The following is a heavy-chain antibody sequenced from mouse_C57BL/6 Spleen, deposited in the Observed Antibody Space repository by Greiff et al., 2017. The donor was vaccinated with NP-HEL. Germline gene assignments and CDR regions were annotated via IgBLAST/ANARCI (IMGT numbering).Heavy chain of an antibody. J-gene: IGHJ1*03. CDR2: ISSGGSYT. V-gene: IGHV5-6*01. CDR3: ARQGPYFDV. CDR1: GFTFSSYG. Sequence: VQLKESGGDLVKPGGSLKLSCAASGFTFSSYGMSWVRQTPDKRLEWVATISSGGSYTYYPDSVKGRFTISRDNAKNTLYLQMSSLKSEDTAMYYCARQGPYFDVWGTGTTVTVSS.